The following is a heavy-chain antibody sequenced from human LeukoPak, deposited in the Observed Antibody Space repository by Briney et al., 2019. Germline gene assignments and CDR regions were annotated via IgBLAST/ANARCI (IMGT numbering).Heavy chain of an antibody. CDR2: IYSGGST. V-gene: IGHV3-53*01. CDR1: GFTVSSNY. D-gene: IGHD6-19*01. J-gene: IGHJ4*02. CDR3: AREHGYSSGWYVV. Sequence: GGSLRLSCAASGFTVSSNYMSWVRQAPGKGLEWVSVIYSGGSTYYADSVKGRFTISRDSSKNTLYLQMNSLRAEDTAVYYCAREHGYSSGWYVVWGQGTLVTVSS.